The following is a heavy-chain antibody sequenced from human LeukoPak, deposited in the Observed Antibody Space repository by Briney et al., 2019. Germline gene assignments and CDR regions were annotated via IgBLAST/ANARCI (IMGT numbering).Heavy chain of an antibody. CDR2: INPNSGGT. Sequence: GASVKVSCKASGYTFTSYAMHWVRQAPGQGLEWMGWINPNSGGTNYAQKFQGRVTMTRDTSISTAYMELSRLRSDDTAVYYCARDPSLIAAADPAYNWFDPWGQGTLVTVSS. J-gene: IGHJ5*02. CDR1: GYTFTSYA. CDR3: ARDPSLIAAADPAYNWFDP. V-gene: IGHV1-2*02. D-gene: IGHD6-13*01.